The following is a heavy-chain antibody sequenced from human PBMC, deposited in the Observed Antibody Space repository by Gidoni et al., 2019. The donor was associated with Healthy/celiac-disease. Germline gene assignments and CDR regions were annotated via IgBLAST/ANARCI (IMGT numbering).Heavy chain of an antibody. CDR3: AREERYYDSSGYQIRYYYYGMDV. D-gene: IGHD3-22*01. V-gene: IGHV4-34*01. J-gene: IGHJ6*02. CDR2: INHSGST. CDR1: GGSFSGYY. Sequence: QVQLQQWGAGLLKPSETLSLTCAVYGGSFSGYYCSWIRQPPGKGLEWIGEINHSGSTNYNPSLKSRVTISVDTSKNQFSLKLSSVTAADTAVYYCAREERYYDSSGYQIRYYYYGMDVWGQGTTVTVSS.